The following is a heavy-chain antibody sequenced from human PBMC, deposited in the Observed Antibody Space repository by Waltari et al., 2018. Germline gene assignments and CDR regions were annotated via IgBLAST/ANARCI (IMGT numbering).Heavy chain of an antibody. CDR2: IIPIVGRA. Sequence: QVQLVQSGAEVKKPGSSVKVSCKASGGTFSSYAISWVRQAPGQGLEWMGGIIPIVGRANDEQKIQGRVTITADESTSTAYMELSSLRSEDTAVYYCARGRITIFGVVDYYYYMDVWGKGTTVTISS. J-gene: IGHJ6*03. CDR1: GGTFSSYA. V-gene: IGHV1-69*12. CDR3: ARGRITIFGVVDYYYYMDV. D-gene: IGHD3-3*01.